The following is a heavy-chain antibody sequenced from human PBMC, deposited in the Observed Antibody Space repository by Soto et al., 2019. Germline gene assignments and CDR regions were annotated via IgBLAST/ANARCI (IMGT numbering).Heavy chain of an antibody. D-gene: IGHD3-10*01. J-gene: IGHJ3*02. Sequence: ASVKVSCKVSGYTLTELSMRWVRQAPGKGLERMGGFDPEDGETIYAQKFQGRVTMTEDTSTDTAYMELSSLRSEDTAVYYCATAMYYYGSGSYFSSRPYDAFDIWGQGTMVTVSS. CDR3: ATAMYYYGSGSYFSSRPYDAFDI. CDR1: GYTLTELS. V-gene: IGHV1-24*01. CDR2: FDPEDGET.